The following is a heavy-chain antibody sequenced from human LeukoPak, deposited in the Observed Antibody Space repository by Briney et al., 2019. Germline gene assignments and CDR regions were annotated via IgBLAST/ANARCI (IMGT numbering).Heavy chain of an antibody. CDR1: GFTFSSYS. J-gene: IGHJ4*02. V-gene: IGHV3-48*04. CDR2: ISSTSSTI. D-gene: IGHD1-26*01. Sequence: GGSLRLSCAASGFTFSSYSMSWVRQAPGKGLEWVSYISSTSSTIYYADSVKGRFTISRDDSKNTLYLQMNSLRADDTAVYYCAKDLGRYRNNFFDYWGQGNLVTVSS. CDR3: AKDLGRYRNNFFDY.